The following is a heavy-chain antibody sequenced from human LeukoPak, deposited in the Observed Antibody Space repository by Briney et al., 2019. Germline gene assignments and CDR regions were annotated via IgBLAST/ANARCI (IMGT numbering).Heavy chain of an antibody. Sequence: PSETLSLTCTVSGGSISGYYWSWIRQPPGKGLEWIGYVYYSGSTSYNPSLKSRLTISMDTSKNQFSLKLSSVTAAEMAVYYCARQIRRSSGSFDQWGQGTLVTVSS. CDR3: ARQIRRSSGSFDQ. V-gene: IGHV4-30-4*08. D-gene: IGHD3-22*01. CDR2: VYYSGST. CDR1: GGSISGYY. J-gene: IGHJ4*02.